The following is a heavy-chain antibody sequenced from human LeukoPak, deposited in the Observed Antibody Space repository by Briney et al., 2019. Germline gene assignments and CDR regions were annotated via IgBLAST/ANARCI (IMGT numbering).Heavy chain of an antibody. Sequence: WETLPLTCTGSGGSFIMYYWSWIRQPPGKGLEWVGHINSRVSTTFSYSLKSRFTISVATSKTQSSLKLRSVTAADTAGYYCARGGLSGGILRYSDLWGGGILVTVSS. D-gene: IGHD2-15*01. CDR3: ARGGLSGGILRYSDL. J-gene: IGHJ2*01. CDR1: GGSFIMYY. V-gene: IGHV4-59*01. CDR2: INSRVST.